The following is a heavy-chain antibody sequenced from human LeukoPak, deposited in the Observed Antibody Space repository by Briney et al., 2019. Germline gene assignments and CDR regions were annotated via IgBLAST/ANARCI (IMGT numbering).Heavy chain of an antibody. CDR1: GFTFSSYW. CDR2: IKQDGSEK. D-gene: IGHD6-19*01. J-gene: IGHJ4*02. V-gene: IGHV3-7*01. Sequence: PGGSLRLSCAASGFTFSSYWMSWVRQAPGKGLEWVANIKQDGSEKYYVDSVKGRFTISRDNAKNSLYLQMNSLRAEDTAVYYCASRPGSGWYRGGYWGQGTLVTVSS. CDR3: ASRPGSGWYRGGY.